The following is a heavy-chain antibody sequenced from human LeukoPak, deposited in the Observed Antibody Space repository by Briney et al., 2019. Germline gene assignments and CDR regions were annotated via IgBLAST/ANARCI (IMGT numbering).Heavy chain of an antibody. V-gene: IGHV3-23*01. D-gene: IGHD2-8*01. CDR1: GFTFSSYA. CDR3: AKDSTGVLMEIDDAFDI. J-gene: IGHJ3*02. Sequence: PGGSLRLSCAASGFTFSSYAMSWVRQAPGKGLEWVSAISGSGGSTYYADSVKGRFTISRDNSKNTLYLQMNSLRAEDTAVYYCAKDSTGVLMEIDDAFDIWGQGTMVTVSS. CDR2: ISGSGGST.